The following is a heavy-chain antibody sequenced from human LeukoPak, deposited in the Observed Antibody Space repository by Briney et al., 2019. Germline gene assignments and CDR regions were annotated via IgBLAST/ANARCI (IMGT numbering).Heavy chain of an antibody. CDR1: GFSLSTSGVG. CDR3: AHRRRAVAVTWFDP. CDR2: IYWNDDK. V-gene: IGHV2-5*01. D-gene: IGHD6-19*01. J-gene: IGHJ5*02. Sequence: SGPTLVNPTQTLTLTCTFSGFSLSTSGVGVGWIRQPPGKALEWLALIYWNDDKRYSPSLKGRLAITKDTSKNQVVLTMTNMDPVDTATYYCAHRRRAVAVTWFDPWGQGTLVTVSS.